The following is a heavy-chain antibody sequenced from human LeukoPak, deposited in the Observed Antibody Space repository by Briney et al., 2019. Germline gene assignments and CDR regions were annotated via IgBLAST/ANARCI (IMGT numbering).Heavy chain of an antibody. Sequence: GGSLRLSCSASGFTFSSSGMHWVRQAPGKGLEYVSAITSNGGSTYYADSVKGRFTISRDNSKNTLYLQMSSLRAEDTAVYYCVKRPAKWDFDYWGQGTLVTVSS. CDR1: GFTFSSSG. D-gene: IGHD1-26*01. CDR2: ITSNGGST. V-gene: IGHV3-64D*09. J-gene: IGHJ4*02. CDR3: VKRPAKWDFDY.